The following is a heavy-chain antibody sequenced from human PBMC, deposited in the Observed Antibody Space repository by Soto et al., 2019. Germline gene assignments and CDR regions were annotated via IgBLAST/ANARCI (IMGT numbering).Heavy chain of an antibody. CDR1: GYTFTSYG. J-gene: IGHJ3*02. Sequence: ASVKVSCKASGYTFTSYGISWVRQAPGQGLEWMGWMNPNSGNTGYAQKFQGRVTMTRNTSISTAYMELSSLRSEDTAVYYCARGTRGVAKAFDIWGQGTMVTVSS. D-gene: IGHD2-15*01. CDR3: ARGTRGVAKAFDI. V-gene: IGHV1-8*02. CDR2: MNPNSGNT.